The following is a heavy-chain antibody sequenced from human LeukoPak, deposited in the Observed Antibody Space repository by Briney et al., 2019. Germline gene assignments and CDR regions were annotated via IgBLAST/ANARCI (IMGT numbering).Heavy chain of an antibody. J-gene: IGHJ6*02. V-gene: IGHV3-7*03. D-gene: IGHD6-19*01. CDR3: AKAGWRLQWLVNYYYYYGMDV. CDR1: GFTFSSYW. CDR2: IKQDGSEK. Sequence: GGSLRLSCAASGFTFSSYWMSWVRQAPGKGLEWVANIKQDGSEKYYVDSVKGRFTISRDNSKNTLYLQMNSLRAEDTAVYYCAKAGWRLQWLVNYYYYYGMDVWGQGTTVTVSS.